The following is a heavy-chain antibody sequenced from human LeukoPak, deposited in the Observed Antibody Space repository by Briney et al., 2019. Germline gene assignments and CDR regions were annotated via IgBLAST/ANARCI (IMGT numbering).Heavy chain of an antibody. CDR1: GYTFTGYG. D-gene: IGHD3-9*01. J-gene: IGHJ4*02. CDR3: AREGYDILTGYQLDY. CDR2: ISAYNGNT. V-gene: IGHV1-18*01. Sequence: GASVKVSCKASGYTFTGYGISWVRQAPGQGLEWMGWISAYNGNTNYAQELQGRVTMTTDTSTSTAYMELRSLRSDDTAVYYCAREGYDILTGYQLDYWGQGTLVTVSS.